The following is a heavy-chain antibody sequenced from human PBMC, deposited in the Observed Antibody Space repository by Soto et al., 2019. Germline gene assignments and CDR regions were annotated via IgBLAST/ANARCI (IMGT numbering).Heavy chain of an antibody. Sequence: SLRLSCGDSGFTFSNYGMHWVRQAPGKGLEWVAGISHDGSNKHYADSAEGRFTISRDNYKSTVYLQMNSLRAEDTAIYYCAKDTYFYESSGNYVFDYWGQGALVNVSS. V-gene: IGHV3-30*18. CDR1: GFTFSNYG. CDR3: AKDTYFYESSGNYVFDY. D-gene: IGHD3-22*01. J-gene: IGHJ4*02. CDR2: ISHDGSNK.